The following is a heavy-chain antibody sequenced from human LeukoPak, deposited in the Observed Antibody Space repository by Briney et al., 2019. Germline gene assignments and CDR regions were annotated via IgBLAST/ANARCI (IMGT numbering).Heavy chain of an antibody. Sequence: ASVKVSCKASGYTFTSYDTNWVRQATGQGLEWMAWMNPNSGNTGYAQKFQGRVTMTRNTSISTAYMELSSLRSEDTAVYYCARGVRRTDCSSTSCYYYYYMDVWGKGTTVTVSS. CDR1: GYTFTSYD. J-gene: IGHJ6*03. V-gene: IGHV1-8*01. D-gene: IGHD2-2*01. CDR2: MNPNSGNT. CDR3: ARGVRRTDCSSTSCYYYYYMDV.